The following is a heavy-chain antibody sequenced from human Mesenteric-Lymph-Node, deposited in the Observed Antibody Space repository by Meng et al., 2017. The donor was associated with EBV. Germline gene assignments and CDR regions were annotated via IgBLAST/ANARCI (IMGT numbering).Heavy chain of an antibody. CDR1: GGSFSGYY. CDR2: INHSGST. J-gene: IGHJ4*02. V-gene: IGHV4-34*01. CDR3: ARPWLGRFDY. Sequence: QVQLQQWGPGLLKPSETLSLPCAVYGGSFSGYYWSWIRQPPGKGLEWIGEINHSGSTNYNPSLKSRVTISVDTSKNQFSLKLSSVTAADTAVYYCARPWLGRFDYWGQGTLVTVSS. D-gene: IGHD6-19*01.